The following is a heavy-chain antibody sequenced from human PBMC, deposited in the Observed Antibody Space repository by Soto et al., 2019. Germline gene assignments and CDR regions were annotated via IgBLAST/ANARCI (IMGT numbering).Heavy chain of an antibody. CDR1: GFTFSSWT. V-gene: IGHV3-21*06. Sequence: EVHLVESGGGLVKPGGSLRLSCAVSGFTFSSWTINWVRQAPGKGLEWVSSISPSSGHIYYADSVKGRFTISRDNAKNSLFLQMNSLRGEDTAVYYCSGCSGGACHKNYGLDVWGQGTTVNVSS. CDR2: ISPSSGHI. CDR3: SGCSGGACHKNYGLDV. J-gene: IGHJ6*02. D-gene: IGHD2-15*01.